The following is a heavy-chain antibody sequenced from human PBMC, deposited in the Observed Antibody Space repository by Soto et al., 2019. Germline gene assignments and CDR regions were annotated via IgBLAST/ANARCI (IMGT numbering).Heavy chain of an antibody. CDR1: GFTFSSFP. Sequence: EVQLLESGGGLVQPGGSLRLSCAATGFTFSSFPMSWVRQPPGKGLEWVSTISTSGANTHYADSVKGRLTISRANSKNTLYPQLNSLGAAHTALDYCAKVLWRAETLDPSDAWGQGTTVIVSS. V-gene: IGHV3-23*01. J-gene: IGHJ6*02. D-gene: IGHD1-26*01. CDR3: AKVLWRAETLDPSDA. CDR2: ISTSGANT.